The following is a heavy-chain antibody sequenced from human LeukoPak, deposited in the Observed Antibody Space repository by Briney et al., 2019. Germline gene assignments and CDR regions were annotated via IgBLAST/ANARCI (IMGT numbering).Heavy chain of an antibody. V-gene: IGHV4-30-2*01. D-gene: IGHD2-21*02. CDR3: ARDGLGWGPDY. CDR1: GDSISSGGYY. Sequence: PSQTLSLTFTVSGDSISSGGYYWNWIRQPPGKGLEWIGYIYHSGITNYNPSLKSRVTISIDRSKNQFSLKLSSVSAADTAVYYCARDGLGWGPDYWGQGTLVTVSS. CDR2: IYHSGIT. J-gene: IGHJ4*02.